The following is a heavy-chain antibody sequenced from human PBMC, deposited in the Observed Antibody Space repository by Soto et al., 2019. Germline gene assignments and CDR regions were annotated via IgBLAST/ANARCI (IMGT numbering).Heavy chain of an antibody. V-gene: IGHV3-9*01. D-gene: IGHD6-19*01. CDR3: AKDKTLSGWYAFDY. CDR2: ISWNSGSI. Sequence: EVQLVESGGGLVQPGRSLRLSCAASGFTFDDYAMHWVRQAPGKGLEWVSGISWNSGSIGYADSVKGRFTISRDNAKNSLYLQMNSLRAEDTALYYCAKDKTLSGWYAFDYCGQGTLVTVSS. J-gene: IGHJ4*02. CDR1: GFTFDDYA.